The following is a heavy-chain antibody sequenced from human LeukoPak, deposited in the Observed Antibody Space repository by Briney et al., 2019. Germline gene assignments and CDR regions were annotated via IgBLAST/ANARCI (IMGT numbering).Heavy chain of an antibody. CDR1: GYTFTSYG. J-gene: IGHJ4*02. Sequence: GASVKVSCKASGYTFTSYGISWVRQAPGQGLEWMGWISAYSGNTNYAQKLQGRVTMTTDTSTSTAYMELRSLRSDDTAVYYCAGGFPYGSGSYPLLDWGQGTLVTVSS. CDR3: AGGFPYGSGSYPLLD. D-gene: IGHD3-10*01. V-gene: IGHV1-18*01. CDR2: ISAYSGNT.